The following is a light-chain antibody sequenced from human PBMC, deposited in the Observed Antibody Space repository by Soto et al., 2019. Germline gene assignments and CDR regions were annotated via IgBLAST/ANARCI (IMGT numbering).Light chain of an antibody. V-gene: IGKV1-33*01. J-gene: IGKJ1*01. CDR1: QSISSW. Sequence: DIQMTQSPSTLSASVGYRVTITCRASQSISSWLAWYQQKPGKAPKLLIFDASNLETGVPSRFSGSGSGTDFTFTISSLQPEGIATYYCQHYDYLPPWTFGQGTKVDI. CDR2: DAS. CDR3: QHYDYLPPWT.